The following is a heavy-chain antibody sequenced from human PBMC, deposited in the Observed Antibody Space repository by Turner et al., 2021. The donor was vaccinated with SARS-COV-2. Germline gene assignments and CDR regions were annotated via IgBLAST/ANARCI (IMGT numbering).Heavy chain of an antibody. CDR3: ATRMTTLPQ. Sequence: EVHLVESGGGLVQPGGSLRLSCAASGFAVSNNYMSCVRQAAGKGLEWFSLIYSGGSTYYADSVTGRFTISRDNSKNTLYLQMNSLRAEDTAVYYCATRMTTLPQWGQGTLVTVSS. CDR2: IYSGGST. D-gene: IGHD4-17*01. CDR1: GFAVSNNY. V-gene: IGHV3-66*01. J-gene: IGHJ4*02.